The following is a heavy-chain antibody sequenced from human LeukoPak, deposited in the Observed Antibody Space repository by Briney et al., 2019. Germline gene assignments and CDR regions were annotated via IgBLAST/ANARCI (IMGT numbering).Heavy chain of an antibody. CDR3: VKMKGYMDV. V-gene: IGHV3-23*01. CDR2: VSSSGTT. J-gene: IGHJ6*03. CDR1: GFTFSSYG. Sequence: GGSLRLSCAASGFTFSSYGMAWVRQAPGKGLEWVSGVSSSGTTYYADSVKGRFTISRDNSKNTLSLQMNTLRVEDTAVYYCVKMKGYMDVWGKGTTVTVFS.